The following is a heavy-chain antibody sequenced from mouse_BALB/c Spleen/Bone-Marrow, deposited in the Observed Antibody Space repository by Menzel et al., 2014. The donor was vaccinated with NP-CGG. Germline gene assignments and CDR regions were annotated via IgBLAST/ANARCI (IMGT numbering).Heavy chain of an antibody. D-gene: IGHD1-1*01. J-gene: IGHJ4*01. V-gene: IGHV1-7*01. Sequence: VQLQQSGAELAKPGASVKMSCKASGYTFTSYWMHWVKQRPGQGLEWIGYINPSTGYTEYNQKFKDKATLTADKSSSTAYMQLNRITSEAYAAYYCARTPYYYGSSYDAMDYWGQGTSVTVSS. CDR1: GYTFTSYW. CDR2: INPSTGYT. CDR3: ARTPYYYGSSYDAMDY.